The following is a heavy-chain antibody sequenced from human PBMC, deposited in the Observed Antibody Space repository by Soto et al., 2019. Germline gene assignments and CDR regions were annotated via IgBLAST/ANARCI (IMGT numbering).Heavy chain of an antibody. J-gene: IGHJ6*02. CDR3: AGDPGGRFLGWFRGEGMDV. V-gene: IGHV3-7*01. CDR2: IKQDGSEK. D-gene: IGHD3-3*01. CDR1: GFTFSSYW. Sequence: EVQLVESGGGLVQPGGSLRLSCAASGFTFSSYWMSWVRQAPGKGLEWVANIKQDGSEKYYVDSVKGRFTISRDNAKNSLYLQINRLRAEETALDYCAGDPGGRFLGWFRGEGMDVWGQGTTVTVSS.